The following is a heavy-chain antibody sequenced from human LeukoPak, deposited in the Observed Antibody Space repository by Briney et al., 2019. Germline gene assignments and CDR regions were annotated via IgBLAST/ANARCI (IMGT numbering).Heavy chain of an antibody. Sequence: SQTLSLTCTVSGGSISSGGYYWSWIRQPPGKGLEWIGYIYHSGSTYYNPSLKSRVTISVDRSKNQFSLKLSSVTAADTAVYYCARAISGWLVDYWGQGTLVTVSS. D-gene: IGHD6-19*01. V-gene: IGHV4-30-2*01. CDR1: GGSISSGGYY. CDR2: IYHSGST. CDR3: ARAISGWLVDY. J-gene: IGHJ4*02.